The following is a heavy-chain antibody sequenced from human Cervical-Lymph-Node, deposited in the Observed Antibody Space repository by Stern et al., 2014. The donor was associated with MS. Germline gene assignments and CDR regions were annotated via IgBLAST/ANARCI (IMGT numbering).Heavy chain of an antibody. Sequence: VQLVESGGGVVQPGRSLRLSCAASGFTFSSYGLHWVRQAPGKGLEWVAVISYDVSNKYYADAVKGRFTISRDNSKNTLYLQMNSLRAEDTAVYYCAKDGDYYDPRGGAFDIWGQGTMVTVSS. CDR2: ISYDVSNK. V-gene: IGHV3-30*18. D-gene: IGHD3-22*01. J-gene: IGHJ3*02. CDR3: AKDGDYYDPRGGAFDI. CDR1: GFTFSSYG.